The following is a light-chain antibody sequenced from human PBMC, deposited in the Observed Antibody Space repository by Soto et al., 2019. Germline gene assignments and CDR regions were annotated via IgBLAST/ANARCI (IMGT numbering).Light chain of an antibody. CDR2: GAS. CDR1: QGINSY. Sequence: LTQSPSFLSASVGDRVTVTCRASQGINSYLAWYQQKPGQAPRLLIYGASSRATGIPDRFSGSGSGTDFTLTISRLEPEDFAVYYCQQYGSSLTFGGGTKVEIK. V-gene: IGKV3-20*01. J-gene: IGKJ4*01. CDR3: QQYGSSLT.